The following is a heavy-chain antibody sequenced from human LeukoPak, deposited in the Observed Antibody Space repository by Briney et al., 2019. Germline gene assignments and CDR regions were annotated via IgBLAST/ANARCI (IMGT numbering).Heavy chain of an antibody. CDR1: GVSISSSNSY. V-gene: IGHV4-39*01. J-gene: IGHJ5*02. CDR2: IYYSGNT. D-gene: IGHD6-13*01. CDR3: ARLRVAAAVRRWHSELNWFDP. Sequence: PSETLSLTCTVSGVSISSSNSYWGWIRQPPGKGLEWIGSIYYSGNTYYNASLKSQVSISIDTSKNQFSLRLTSVTAADTAVYYCARLRVAAAVRRWHSELNWFDPWGQGTLVTVSS.